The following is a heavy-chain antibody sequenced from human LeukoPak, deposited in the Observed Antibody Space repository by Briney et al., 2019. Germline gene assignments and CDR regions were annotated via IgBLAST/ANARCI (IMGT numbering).Heavy chain of an antibody. CDR3: VRRYCSSTSCTLDS. Sequence: PGGSLRRYCAATGFTFSSYEMNWVGQAPGKGLEWVSYISSSGRTIFYADSVKGRFTVSRDNAKNSLYLQMNSLRAEDTAVYYCVRRYCSSTSCTLDSWGQGTLVTVSS. CDR2: ISSSGRTI. CDR1: GFTFSSYE. V-gene: IGHV3-48*03. J-gene: IGHJ4*02. D-gene: IGHD2-2*01.